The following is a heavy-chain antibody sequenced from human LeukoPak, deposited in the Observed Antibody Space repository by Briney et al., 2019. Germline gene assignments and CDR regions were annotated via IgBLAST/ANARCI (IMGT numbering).Heavy chain of an antibody. V-gene: IGHV3-30*18. D-gene: IGHD3-22*01. CDR2: ISYDGSNK. CDR1: GFTFSSYG. CDR3: AKGSDYYDSSGYYFLDY. J-gene: IGHJ4*02. Sequence: GGSLRLSYAASGFTFSSYGMHWVRQAPGKGLEWVAVISYDGSNKYSADSVKGRFTISRDNSKNTLYLQMNSLRAEDTAVYYCAKGSDYYDSSGYYFLDYWGQGTLVTVSS.